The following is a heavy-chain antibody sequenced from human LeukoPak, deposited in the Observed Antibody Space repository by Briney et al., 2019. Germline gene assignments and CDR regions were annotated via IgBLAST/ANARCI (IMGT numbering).Heavy chain of an antibody. CDR2: IDWDDDK. CDR3: ARILRARKYGSSWYAVKLGYYYYMDV. V-gene: IGHV2-70*11. D-gene: IGHD6-13*01. J-gene: IGHJ6*03. CDR1: GFSLSTSGMC. Sequence: VSGPTLVNPTQTLTLTCTFSGFSLSTSGMCVSWIRQPPGKALEWLARIDWDDDKYYSTSLKTRLTIPKDTSKNQVVLTMTNMDPVDTATYYCARILRARKYGSSWYAVKLGYYYYMDVWGKGTTVTVSS.